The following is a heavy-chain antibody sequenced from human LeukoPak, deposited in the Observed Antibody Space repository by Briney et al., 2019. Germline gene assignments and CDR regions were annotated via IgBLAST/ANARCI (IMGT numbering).Heavy chain of an antibody. D-gene: IGHD5-12*01. CDR2: IYYSGST. J-gene: IGHJ4*02. CDR3: AREPGWLRLASFDY. V-gene: IGHV4-39*07. CDR1: GGSISSSSYY. Sequence: PSETLSLTCTVSGGSISSSSYYWGWIRQPPGKGLEWIGGIYYSGSTYYNPSLKSRVTISVDTSKNQFSLKLSSVTAVDTAVYYCAREPGWLRLASFDYWGQGTLVTVSS.